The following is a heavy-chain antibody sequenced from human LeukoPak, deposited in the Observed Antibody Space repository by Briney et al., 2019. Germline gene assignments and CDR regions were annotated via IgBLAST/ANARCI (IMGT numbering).Heavy chain of an antibody. CDR3: AKEEILYCYFDP. J-gene: IGHJ2*01. Sequence: GGSLRLSCAASGFTFGSYAMTGVRQAPGKGLEWVSVITGSGDNTYYVDSVKGRFTISRDNSKNTLYLQMNSLRAEDTAVYYCAKEEILYCYFDPRGRGTLVTVSS. CDR1: GFTFGSYA. CDR2: ITGSGDNT. V-gene: IGHV3-23*01. D-gene: IGHD5-24*01.